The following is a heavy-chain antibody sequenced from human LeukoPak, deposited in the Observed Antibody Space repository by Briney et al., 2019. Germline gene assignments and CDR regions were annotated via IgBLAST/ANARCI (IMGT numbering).Heavy chain of an antibody. CDR1: GDSISSVNYY. CDR2: IYTSGST. Sequence: PSETLSLTYIVSGDSISSVNYYWSWIRQPAGKGLEWIGRIYTSGSTNYNPSLKSRVTISVDTSKNQFSLKLTSVTAADTAVYYCARGDSDSSGYSRGYFHHWGQGTLVTVSS. J-gene: IGHJ1*01. CDR3: ARGDSDSSGYSRGYFHH. D-gene: IGHD3-22*01. V-gene: IGHV4-61*02.